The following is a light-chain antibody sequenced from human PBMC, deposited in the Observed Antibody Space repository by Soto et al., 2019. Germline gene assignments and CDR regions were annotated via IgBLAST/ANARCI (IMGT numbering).Light chain of an antibody. V-gene: IGLV1-51*01. Sequence: QLVLAQPASVSGSPGQSITISCTGTSDDVGAYNSVSWYQHLPGTAPKLLIYDNNKRPSGIPDRFSGSKSATSATLGITGLQTGDEADYYCATWDSKMSVVLIGGGTKVTVL. J-gene: IGLJ2*01. CDR3: ATWDSKMSVVL. CDR1: SDDVGAYNS. CDR2: DNN.